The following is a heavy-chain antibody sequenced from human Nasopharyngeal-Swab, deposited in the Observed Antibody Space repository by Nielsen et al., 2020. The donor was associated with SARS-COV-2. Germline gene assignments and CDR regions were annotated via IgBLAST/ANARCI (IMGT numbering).Heavy chain of an antibody. V-gene: IGHV4-59*01. J-gene: IGHJ4*02. CDR2: LYYSGIT. D-gene: IGHD3-10*01. Sequence: RQAPGKGLEWIGYLYYSGITNYNPSLMSRVTISIDASKNQFSLNLSSVNAADTAVYFCAREAYYYGSGTYDSWGQGTLVTVSS. CDR3: AREAYYYGSGTYDS.